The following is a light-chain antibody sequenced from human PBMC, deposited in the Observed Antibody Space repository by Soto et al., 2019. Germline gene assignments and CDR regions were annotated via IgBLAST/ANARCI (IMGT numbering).Light chain of an antibody. Sequence: QSVLTQPPSVSGAPGQRVTISCTGSSSNIGAGYDVHWYQQLPGTAPKLLIYGNSNRPSGVRDRFSGSNSGTSASLAITGLQAEYEADYYCQSYDSSLSRLFGGGTKLTVL. CDR1: SSNIGAGYD. CDR3: QSYDSSLSRL. V-gene: IGLV1-40*01. J-gene: IGLJ2*01. CDR2: GNS.